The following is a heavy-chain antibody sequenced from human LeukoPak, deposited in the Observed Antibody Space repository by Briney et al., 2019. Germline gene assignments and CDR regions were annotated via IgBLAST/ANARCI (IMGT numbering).Heavy chain of an antibody. CDR2: INQDGSEK. J-gene: IGHJ3*02. CDR1: GVTFSNYW. V-gene: IGHV3-7*01. Sequence: PGGSLRLCCVDSGVTFSNYWMNWVRQAPGKGLEWVANINQDGSEKYYVDSVKGRFTISRDNAKKSLYLQMDSLRAQDTAVYSCARVWATGAFDIWGQGTMVTVSS. D-gene: IGHD1-26*01. CDR3: ARVWATGAFDI.